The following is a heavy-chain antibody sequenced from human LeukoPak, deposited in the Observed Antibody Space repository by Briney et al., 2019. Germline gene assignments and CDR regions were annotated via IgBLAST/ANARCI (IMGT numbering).Heavy chain of an antibody. CDR2: FDPEDGET. J-gene: IGHJ4*02. Sequence: ASVKVSCKVSGYTLTELSMHWVRQAPGKGLEWMGGFDPEDGETIYAQKFQGRVTMTEDTSTDTAYMELSSLRSEDTAVYYCARDTYDSSGYYRPLFDYWGQGTLVTVSS. V-gene: IGHV1-24*01. D-gene: IGHD3-22*01. CDR3: ARDTYDSSGYYRPLFDY. CDR1: GYTLTELS.